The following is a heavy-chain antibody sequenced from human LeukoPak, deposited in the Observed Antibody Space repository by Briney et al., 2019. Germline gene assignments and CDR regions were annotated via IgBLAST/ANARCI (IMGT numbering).Heavy chain of an antibody. Sequence: SETLSLTCTVSGGSISSYYWSWIRQPAGKGLEWIGRIYTSGSTNYNPSLKSRVTMSVDTSKNQFSLKLSSVTAADTAVYHCAREARTENWFDPWGQGTLVTVSS. J-gene: IGHJ5*02. V-gene: IGHV4-4*07. CDR2: IYTSGST. CDR3: AREARTENWFDP. CDR1: GGSISSYY. D-gene: IGHD2-2*01.